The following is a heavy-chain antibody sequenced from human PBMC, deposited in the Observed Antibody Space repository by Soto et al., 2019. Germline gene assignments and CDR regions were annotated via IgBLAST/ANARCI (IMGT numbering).Heavy chain of an antibody. Sequence: GGSLRLSCAASGFTFSSYAMAWVRQAPGTGLEWVSVIDGSGGDTSFADSVKGRFSISRDNSKKMLYLHMNSLRAEDTARYFCGKEMLAVEYVETHPFDFWARGSWVPVSA. J-gene: IGHJ2*01. D-gene: IGHD2-8*02. CDR2: IDGSGGDT. CDR1: GFTFSSYA. V-gene: IGHV3-23*01. CDR3: GKEMLAVEYVETHPFDF.